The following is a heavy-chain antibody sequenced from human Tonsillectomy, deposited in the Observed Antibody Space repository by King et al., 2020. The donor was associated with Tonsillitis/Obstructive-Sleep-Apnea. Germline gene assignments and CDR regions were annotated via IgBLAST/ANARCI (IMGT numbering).Heavy chain of an antibody. Sequence: QLQESGPGLVKPSETLSLTCTVSGGSISSYYWSWTRPPPGKGLEWIGHIYYSGSTNYNPPLKSRATISVDTSKNQLSLQLSPATAADTAVYYCARGGSSSVCWLPCDYWGQGTLVTVSA. D-gene: IGHD2-2*01. CDR2: IYYSGST. J-gene: IGHJ4*02. CDR1: GGSISSYY. CDR3: ARGGSSSVCWLPCDY. V-gene: IGHV4-59*01.